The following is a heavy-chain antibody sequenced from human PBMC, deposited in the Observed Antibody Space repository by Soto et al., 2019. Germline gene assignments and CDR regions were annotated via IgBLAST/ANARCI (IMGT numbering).Heavy chain of an antibody. Sequence: QITLKESGPTLVKPTQTLTLTCTFSGFSLSTSGVGVGWIRQPPGKALEWLALIYWDDDKRYSPSLKSRLTITKDISKNQVVLTMTNMDPVDTATYYCAHRPSYCSGGSCYSGFEYWGQGTLVTVSS. CDR3: AHRPSYCSGGSCYSGFEY. J-gene: IGHJ4*02. V-gene: IGHV2-5*02. CDR2: IYWDDDK. CDR1: GFSLSTSGVG. D-gene: IGHD2-15*01.